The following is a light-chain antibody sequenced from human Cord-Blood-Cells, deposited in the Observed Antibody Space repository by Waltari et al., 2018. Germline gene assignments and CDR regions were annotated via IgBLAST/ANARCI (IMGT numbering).Light chain of an antibody. Sequence: QSVLTQTPSVSGAPGQRVTNPCTGSSSNIGAGYDVQWYQQLPGTAPKLLIYGNSSRPAGFPDRFSGSKSGTSSSLAITGLQAEDEADYYCQSYDSSLSGVVFGGGTKLTVL. CDR2: GNS. CDR3: QSYDSSLSGVV. CDR1: SSNIGAGYD. J-gene: IGLJ2*01. V-gene: IGLV1-40*01.